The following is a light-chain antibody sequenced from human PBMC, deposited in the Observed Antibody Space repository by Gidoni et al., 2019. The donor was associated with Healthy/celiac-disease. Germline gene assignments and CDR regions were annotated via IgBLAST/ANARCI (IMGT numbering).Light chain of an antibody. CDR3: QQRSNWPPIT. V-gene: IGKV3-11*01. CDR2: DAS. Sequence: EIVFTQSPATLSLSPGERATLSCRASQSVSSYLAWYQQKPGQAPRLLIYDASNRATGIPARFSGSGSGTDFTLTISSIEPEDFAVYYCQQRSNWPPITFGQGTRLEIK. J-gene: IGKJ5*01. CDR1: QSVSSY.